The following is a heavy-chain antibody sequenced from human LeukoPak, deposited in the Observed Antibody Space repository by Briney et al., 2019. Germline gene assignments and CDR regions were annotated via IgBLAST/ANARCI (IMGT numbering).Heavy chain of an antibody. V-gene: IGHV1-2*02. CDR3: ARSGSTGYSLDY. Sequence: GASVKVSCKASGYSFTGYFIHWVRRAPGQGLEWMGCIDPNSGDTKYAQKFQGRVSMPRDTSTRTAYMELSRLRSDDTAVYFGARSGSTGYSLDYWGQGTLVTVSS. D-gene: IGHD3-22*01. CDR1: GYSFTGYF. J-gene: IGHJ4*02. CDR2: IDPNSGDT.